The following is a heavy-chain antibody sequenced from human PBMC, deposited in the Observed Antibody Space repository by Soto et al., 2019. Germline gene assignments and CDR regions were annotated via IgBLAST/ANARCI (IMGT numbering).Heavy chain of an antibody. J-gene: IGHJ6*02. V-gene: IGHV3-11*01. Sequence: QEQLVESGGGLVKPGGSLRLSCAASGFIFNDYYMSWIRQAPGKGLEWVAYISSGASTISYAVSVKGRFTISRDNTKNLLYLQMNSLRAEDTAVYYCARDLKAVVNHIHYNHYGLDVWGQGTTVTVSS. D-gene: IGHD3-22*01. CDR3: ARDLKAVVNHIHYNHYGLDV. CDR2: ISSGASTI. CDR1: GFIFNDYY.